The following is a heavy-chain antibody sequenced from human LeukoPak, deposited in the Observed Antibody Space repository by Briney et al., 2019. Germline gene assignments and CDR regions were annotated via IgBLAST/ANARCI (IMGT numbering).Heavy chain of an antibody. CDR2: IYYSGST. Sequence: SETLSLTCTVSGGSISSYYWSWIRQPPGKGLEWIGYIYYSGSTNYNPSLKSRVTISVDTSKNQFSLKPSSVTAADTAVYYCARDGYGYSSSWYDYWGQGTLVTVSS. J-gene: IGHJ4*02. D-gene: IGHD6-13*01. V-gene: IGHV4-59*01. CDR3: ARDGYGYSSSWYDY. CDR1: GGSISSYY.